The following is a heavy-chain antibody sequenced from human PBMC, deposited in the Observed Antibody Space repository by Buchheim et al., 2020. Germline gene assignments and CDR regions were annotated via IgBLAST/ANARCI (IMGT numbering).Heavy chain of an antibody. V-gene: IGHV3-23*01. Sequence: EVQLLESGGGLVQPGGSLRLSCAASGFTFSSYAMSWVRQAPGKGLEWVSAISGSGCSTYYADSVKGRFTLSRENSKNTLYLQMNSLRAEDTAVYYCAKDAALLLWFRELLSTFDYWGQGTL. J-gene: IGHJ4*02. D-gene: IGHD3-10*01. CDR3: AKDAALLLWFRELLSTFDY. CDR1: GFTFSSYA. CDR2: ISGSGCST.